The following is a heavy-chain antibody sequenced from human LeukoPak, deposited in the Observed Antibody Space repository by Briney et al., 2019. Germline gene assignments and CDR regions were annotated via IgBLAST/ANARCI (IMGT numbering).Heavy chain of an antibody. CDR1: GGSISSTTYY. CDR2: IYYSGST. D-gene: IGHD2-15*01. V-gene: IGHV4-39*01. J-gene: IGHJ6*03. CDR3: ARQERSSGGTGNYYMDV. Sequence: SETLSLTCTVSGGSISSTTYYWGWIRQSPGKGLEWIGCIYYSGSTYYNPSLKSRVTISVDTSKNQFSLKLSSVTAADTAVYYCARQERSSGGTGNYYMDVWGKGTTVTVSS.